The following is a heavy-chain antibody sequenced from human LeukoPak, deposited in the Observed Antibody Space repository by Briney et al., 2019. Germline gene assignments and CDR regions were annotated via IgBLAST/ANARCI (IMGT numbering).Heavy chain of an antibody. V-gene: IGHV5-51*01. CDR2: IYPGDSDT. D-gene: IGHD3-3*01. CDR3: ARHSPAPSITIFGVAVN. Sequence: GESLKISCKGSGYSFTSYWIGWVRQMPGKGLEGMGIIYPGDSDTRYSPSFQGQVTISADKSISTAYLQWSSLKASDTAMYYCARHSPAPSITIFGVAVNWGQGTLVTVSS. J-gene: IGHJ4*02. CDR1: GYSFTSYW.